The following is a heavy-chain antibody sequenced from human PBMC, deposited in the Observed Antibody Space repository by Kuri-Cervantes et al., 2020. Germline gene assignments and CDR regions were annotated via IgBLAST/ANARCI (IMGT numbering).Heavy chain of an antibody. D-gene: IGHD3-10*01. Sequence: ESLKISCAVYGGSFSGYYWSWIRQPPGKGLEWIGYIYYSGSTNYNPSLKSRVTISVDTSKNQFSLKLSSVTAADTAVYYCARDQGRYYGSGSYAGAYYYYGMDVWGQGTTVTVSS. V-gene: IGHV4-59*01. CDR2: IYYSGST. CDR3: ARDQGRYYGSGSYAGAYYYYGMDV. CDR1: GGSFSGYY. J-gene: IGHJ6*02.